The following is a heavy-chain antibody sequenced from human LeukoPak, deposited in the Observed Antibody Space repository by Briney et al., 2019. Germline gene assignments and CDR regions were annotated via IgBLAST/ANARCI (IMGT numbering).Heavy chain of an antibody. CDR2: IYTSGST. V-gene: IGHV4-4*07. Sequence: SETLSLTSTESGGSISSYYWSWIRQPAGRGLEWIGRIYTSGSTNYNPSLKSRVTMSVDTSKNQFSLKLSSVTAADTAVYYCARDRRCSSTSCPEDYYYYYMDVWGKGTTVTVSS. D-gene: IGHD2-2*01. CDR1: GGSISSYY. CDR3: ARDRRCSSTSCPEDYYYYYMDV. J-gene: IGHJ6*03.